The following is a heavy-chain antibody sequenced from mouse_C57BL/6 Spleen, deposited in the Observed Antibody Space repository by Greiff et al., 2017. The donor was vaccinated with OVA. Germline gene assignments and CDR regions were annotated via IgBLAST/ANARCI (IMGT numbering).Heavy chain of an antibody. D-gene: IGHD2-4*01. Sequence: QVQLQQPGTELVKPGASVKLSCKASGYTFTSYWMHWVKQRPGQGLEWIGNINPSNGGTNYNEKFKSKATLTVDKSSSTAYMQLSSLTSEDSAVYYCARPNYDYGDVPYFDCWSQGTTLTVSS. CDR3: ARPNYDYGDVPYFDC. CDR2: INPSNGGT. CDR1: GYTFTSYW. J-gene: IGHJ2*01. V-gene: IGHV1-53*01.